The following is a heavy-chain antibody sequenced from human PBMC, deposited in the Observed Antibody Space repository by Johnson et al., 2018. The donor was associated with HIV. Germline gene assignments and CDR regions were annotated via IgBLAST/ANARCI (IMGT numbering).Heavy chain of an antibody. CDR2: IGTAGDT. J-gene: IGHJ3*02. Sequence: VQLVESGGGLVKPGGSLRLSCAASGFTFSSYDMHWVRQATGKGLEWVSAIGTAGDTYYPGSVKGRFTISRENAKNSLYLQMNSLRAGDTAVYYCARDGGMTTVTRGAFDIWGQGTMVTVSS. CDR3: ARDGGMTTVTRGAFDI. CDR1: GFTFSSYD. D-gene: IGHD4-17*01. V-gene: IGHV3-13*01.